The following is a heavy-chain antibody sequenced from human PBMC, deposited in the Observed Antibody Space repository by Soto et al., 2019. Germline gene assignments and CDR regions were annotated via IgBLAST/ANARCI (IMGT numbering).Heavy chain of an antibody. CDR3: ARIPVDTSMIYWLDP. J-gene: IGHJ5*02. V-gene: IGHV4-4*02. CDR1: GGSISSSNW. CDR2: IYHSGST. Sequence: SETLSLTCAVSGGSISSSNWWSWVRQPPGKGLEWIGEIYHSGSTNYNPSLKSRVTISVDTSKNLFSLKLTSVTAADTAVYYCARIPVDTSMIYWLDPWGQGTLVTVSS. D-gene: IGHD5-18*01.